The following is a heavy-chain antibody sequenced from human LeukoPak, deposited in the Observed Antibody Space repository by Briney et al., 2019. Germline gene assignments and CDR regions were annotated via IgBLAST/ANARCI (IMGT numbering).Heavy chain of an antibody. J-gene: IGHJ4*02. Sequence: PSETLSLTCTVSGGSISSSSYYWGWIRQPPGKGLEWIGSIYYSGSTYYNPSLKSRVTISVDTSKNQVSLKLSSVTAADTAVYYCARRDVGSSGDWGQGTLVTVSS. CDR3: ARRDVGSSGD. V-gene: IGHV4-39*01. D-gene: IGHD3-10*01. CDR2: IYYSGST. CDR1: GGSISSSSYY.